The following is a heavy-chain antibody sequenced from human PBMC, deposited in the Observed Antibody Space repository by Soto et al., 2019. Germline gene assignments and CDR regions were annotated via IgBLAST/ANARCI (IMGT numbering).Heavy chain of an antibody. CDR1: GAALNSGNYY. D-gene: IGHD2-15*01. CDR2: IYVTGAV. V-gene: IGHV4-31*03. Sequence: KTSETLSLTCIVSGAALNSGNYYWSWIRQVPGKGLEWIGHIYVTGAVDYNPSLRDRITISQDTSERQFSLNLRLVTAADTAVYYCERIRLATNKYKWFDPWGQGTLVNVSS. J-gene: IGHJ5*02. CDR3: ERIRLATNKYKWFDP.